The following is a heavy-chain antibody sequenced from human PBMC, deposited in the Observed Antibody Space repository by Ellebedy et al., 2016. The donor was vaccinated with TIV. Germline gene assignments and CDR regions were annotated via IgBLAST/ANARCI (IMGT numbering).Heavy chain of an antibody. CDR2: IWYDGSNK. CDR1: GFTFSSYG. CDR3: ARDGITMVRGVIPLGY. D-gene: IGHD3-10*01. Sequence: GESLKISCAASGFTFSSYGMHWVRQAPGKGLEWVAVIWYDGSNKYYADSVKGRFTISRDNSKNTLYLQMNSLRAEDTAVYYCARDGITMVRGVIPLGYWGQGTLVTVSS. J-gene: IGHJ4*02. V-gene: IGHV3-33*01.